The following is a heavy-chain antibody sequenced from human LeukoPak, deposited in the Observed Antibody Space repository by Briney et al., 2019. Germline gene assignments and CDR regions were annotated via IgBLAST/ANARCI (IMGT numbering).Heavy chain of an antibody. D-gene: IGHD3-3*01. CDR1: GFTFSSYS. J-gene: IGHJ5*02. CDR2: ISSGSSYI. V-gene: IGHV3-21*01. Sequence: GGSLRLSCAASGFTFSSYSMNWVRQAPGKGLEWVSSISSGSSYIYYADSVKGRFTISRDNAKNSLYLQMNSLRAEDTAVYYCARDLLEWPLGWFDPWGQGTLVTVSS. CDR3: ARDLLEWPLGWFDP.